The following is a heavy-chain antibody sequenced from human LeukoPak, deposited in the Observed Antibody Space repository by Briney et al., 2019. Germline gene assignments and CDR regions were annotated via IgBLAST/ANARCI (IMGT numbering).Heavy chain of an antibody. CDR2: IYPGDSDT. J-gene: IGHJ4*02. CDR1: GYTFTTYW. D-gene: IGHD2-8*01. CDR3: ARRGTKMIPGGVDY. Sequence: GESLKISCEGSGYTFTTYWIGWVRQMPGKGLEWMGIIYPGDSDTRYSPSFQGQVTISADKSINTAYLQWSSLKASDTAIYYCARRGTKMIPGGVDYWGQGTLVTVSS. V-gene: IGHV5-51*01.